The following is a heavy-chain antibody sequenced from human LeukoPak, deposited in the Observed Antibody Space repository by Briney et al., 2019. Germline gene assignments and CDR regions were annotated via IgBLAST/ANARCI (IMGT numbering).Heavy chain of an antibody. CDR1: GYSFTSYW. V-gene: IGHV5-51*01. CDR3: ARLGLWTRGAFDI. J-gene: IGHJ3*02. Sequence: GESLKISCKGSGYSFTSYWIGWVRQMPGKGLEWMGIIYPGDSATNYRPSFQGQVSISADRSLTTTYLQWTTLTTSDAAMYYCARLGLWTRGAFDIWGQGTMVTVSS. D-gene: IGHD3/OR15-3a*01. CDR2: IYPGDSAT.